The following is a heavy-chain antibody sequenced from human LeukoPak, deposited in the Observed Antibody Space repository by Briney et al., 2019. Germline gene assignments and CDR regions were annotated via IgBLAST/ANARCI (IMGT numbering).Heavy chain of an antibody. Sequence: ASVKVSCKTSGYTFTSYYMHWVRQAPGQGLEWMGIINPSGGSTSYAQKFQGRVTMTRDMSTSTVYMELSSLRSEDTAVYYCARGGILWFGESDFDYWGQGTLVTVSS. V-gene: IGHV1-46*01. CDR2: INPSGGST. J-gene: IGHJ4*02. CDR1: GYTFTSYY. CDR3: ARGGILWFGESDFDY. D-gene: IGHD3-10*01.